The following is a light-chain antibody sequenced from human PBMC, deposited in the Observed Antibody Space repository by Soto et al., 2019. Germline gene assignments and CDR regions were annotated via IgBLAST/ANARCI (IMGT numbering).Light chain of an antibody. Sequence: QSALTQPASVSGSPGQSITISCTGTSSDVGGYNYVSWYQQYPGKAPKLIIYEVSNRPSGVSNRFSGSKSGNTASLTISGLQAEDEADYYCSSYTSSSTYVFGTGTQLTVL. CDR3: SSYTSSSTYV. CDR2: EVS. V-gene: IGLV2-14*01. CDR1: SSDVGGYNY. J-gene: IGLJ1*01.